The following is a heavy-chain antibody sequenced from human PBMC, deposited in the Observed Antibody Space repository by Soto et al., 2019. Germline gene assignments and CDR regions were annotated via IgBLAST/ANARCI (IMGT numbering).Heavy chain of an antibody. CDR2: IYSGGST. Sequence: GGSLRLSCAASGFTVSSNYMSWVRQAPGKGLEWVSVIYSGGSTYYADSVKGRFTISRDNSKNTLYLQMNSLRAEDTAVYYCAKDSVVGAILSYFDYWGQGTLVTVSA. CDR3: AKDSVVGAILSYFDY. J-gene: IGHJ4*02. CDR1: GFTVSSNY. D-gene: IGHD1-26*01. V-gene: IGHV3-53*01.